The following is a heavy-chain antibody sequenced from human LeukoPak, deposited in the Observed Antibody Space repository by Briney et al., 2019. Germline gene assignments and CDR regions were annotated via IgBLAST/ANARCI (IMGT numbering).Heavy chain of an antibody. D-gene: IGHD1-1*01. Sequence: GASVKVSCKASGGTFSSYAISWVRQAPGQWLEWMGGIIPIFGTANYAQKFQGRVTITTDESTSTAYMELSSLRSEDTAVYYCARDSGISRTTERYGLGPLMDVWGKGTTVTVSS. J-gene: IGHJ6*04. CDR2: IIPIFGTA. CDR3: ARDSGISRTTERYGLGPLMDV. V-gene: IGHV1-69*05. CDR1: GGTFSSYA.